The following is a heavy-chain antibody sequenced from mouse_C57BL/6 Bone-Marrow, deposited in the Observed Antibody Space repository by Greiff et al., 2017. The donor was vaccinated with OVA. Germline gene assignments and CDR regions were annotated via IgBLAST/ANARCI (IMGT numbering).Heavy chain of an antibody. J-gene: IGHJ3*01. CDR3: VRVAYYSNNGAWFAY. D-gene: IGHD2-5*01. CDR1: GFTFNTYA. CDR2: IRSKSSNYAT. Sequence: EVQGVESGGGLVQPKGSLKLSCVASGFTFNTYAMHWVRQAPGKGLEWVARIRSKSSNYATYYADSVKDRFTISRDDSQSMLYLQMNNLKTEDTTMYYCVRVAYYSNNGAWFAYWGQGTLVTVSA. V-gene: IGHV10-3*01.